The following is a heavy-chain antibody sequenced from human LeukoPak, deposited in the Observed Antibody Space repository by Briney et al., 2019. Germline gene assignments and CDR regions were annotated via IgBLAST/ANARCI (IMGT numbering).Heavy chain of an antibody. CDR2: INPNSGAT. V-gene: IGHV1-2*02. D-gene: IGHD2-8*01. CDR1: GYTFSGYY. Sequence: GASVKVPSKASGYTFSGYYIHWVRLAPGQGLEWMGWINPNSGATKYAQKFQGRVTTTRDTSISTAFMELRSLRSDDTAVYYCARGGLGYCTNWGQGTLVTVSS. J-gene: IGHJ4*02. CDR3: ARGGLGYCTN.